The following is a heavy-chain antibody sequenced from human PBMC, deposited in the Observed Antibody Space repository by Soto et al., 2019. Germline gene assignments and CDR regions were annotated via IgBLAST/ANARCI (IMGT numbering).Heavy chain of an antibody. CDR2: IIPIFGTA. D-gene: IGHD6-6*01. V-gene: IGHV1-69*01. CDR1: GGTFSSYA. J-gene: IGHJ6*02. CDR3: ARDRIAARGAYFLGMDV. Sequence: QVQLVQSGAEVKKPGSSVKVSCKASGGTFSSYAISWVRQAPGQGLEWMGGIIPIFGTANYAQKFQGRVTITADESTSTAYMELSSPRSEDTAVYYCARDRIAARGAYFLGMDVWGQGTTVTVSS.